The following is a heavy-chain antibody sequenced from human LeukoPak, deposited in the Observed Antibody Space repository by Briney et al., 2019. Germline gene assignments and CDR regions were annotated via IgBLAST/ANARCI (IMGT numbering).Heavy chain of an antibody. V-gene: IGHV5-51*01. J-gene: IGHJ4*02. CDR3: ARPGTTGATI. Sequence: GESLKISCKGFGYRFTSNWIGWVRQMPGKGLEWMGIIYPGDSDTRYSPSFEGQVTISADRSISTAYLQWSSLKASDTAMYYCARPGTTGATIWGQGTLVTVSS. CDR2: IYPGDSDT. CDR1: GYRFTSNW. D-gene: IGHD1-1*01.